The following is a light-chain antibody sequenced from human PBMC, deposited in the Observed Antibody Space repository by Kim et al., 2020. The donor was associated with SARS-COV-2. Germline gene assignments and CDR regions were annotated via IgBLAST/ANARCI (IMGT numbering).Light chain of an antibody. Sequence: EIVLTQSPATLSLSPGERATLSCRASQSVSSNSLVWYQQKPGQAPRLLIHGASIRATGIPDRFSGSGSGTDFTLTISRLEPEDFAVYYCQQCFDSSMYIFGQGTKLEI. J-gene: IGKJ2*01. CDR2: GAS. CDR3: QQCFDSSMYI. V-gene: IGKV3-20*01. CDR1: QSVSSNS.